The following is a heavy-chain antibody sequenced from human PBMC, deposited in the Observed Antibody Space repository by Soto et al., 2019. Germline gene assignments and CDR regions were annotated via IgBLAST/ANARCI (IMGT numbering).Heavy chain of an antibody. D-gene: IGHD2-21*01. Sequence: SETLSLTCSVSGAALNSGNYYFVCIRQVPGKGLEWIGHIYVTGAVDYNPSLRDRITISQDTSERQFSLNLRLVTAADTAVYYCARLRIATNNYKWFDPWGRGTLVTVSS. V-gene: IGHV4-31*03. CDR1: GAALNSGNYY. CDR3: ARLRIATNNYKWFDP. J-gene: IGHJ5*02. CDR2: IYVTGAV.